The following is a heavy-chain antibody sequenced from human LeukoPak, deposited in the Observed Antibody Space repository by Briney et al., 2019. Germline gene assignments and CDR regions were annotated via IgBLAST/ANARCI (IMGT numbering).Heavy chain of an antibody. V-gene: IGHV1-69*06. CDR2: IIPIFGTA. CDR3: ARGDGDLYYFDY. J-gene: IGHJ4*02. Sequence: SVKVSCKASGGTFSSYAISWVRQAPGQGLEWMGGIIPIFGTANYAQKFQGRVTITADKSTNTAYMELSSLRSEDTAVYYCARGDGDLYYFDYWGQGTLVTVSS. CDR1: GGTFSSYA. D-gene: IGHD4-17*01.